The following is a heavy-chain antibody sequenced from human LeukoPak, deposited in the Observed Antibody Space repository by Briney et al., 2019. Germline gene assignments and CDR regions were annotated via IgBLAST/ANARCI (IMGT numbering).Heavy chain of an antibody. CDR2: LSYSGDT. J-gene: IGHJ4*02. CDR3: ARGLYRYGRSTFDC. CDR1: GGSISSSY. Sequence: PSETLSLTCTVSGGSISSSYWSWIGQPPGKGLEWIGYLSYSGDTTYNPSPQSRVNISVDTSENHFSLKLSSVSAADAAVYYCARGLYRYGRSTFDCWGQGTLITVSS. D-gene: IGHD2-2*02. V-gene: IGHV4-59*08.